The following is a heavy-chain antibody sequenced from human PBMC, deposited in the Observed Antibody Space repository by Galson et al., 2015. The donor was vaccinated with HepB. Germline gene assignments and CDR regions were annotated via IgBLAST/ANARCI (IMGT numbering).Heavy chain of an antibody. V-gene: IGHV3-21*01. J-gene: IGHJ4*02. Sequence: SLRLSCAASGFTFSSYSMNWVRQAPGKGLEWVSSISSSSSYIYYADSVKGRFTISRDNAKNSLYLQMNSLRAEDTAVYYCARGLGIGAGTFDYWGQGTLVTVSS. CDR3: ARGLGIGAGTFDY. D-gene: IGHD6-13*01. CDR2: ISSSSSYI. CDR1: GFTFSSYS.